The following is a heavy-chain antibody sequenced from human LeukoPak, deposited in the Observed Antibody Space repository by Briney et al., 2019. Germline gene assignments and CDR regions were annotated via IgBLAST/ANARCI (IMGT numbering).Heavy chain of an antibody. CDR2: ISASGANT. CDR3: AKDLGRYRNNFFDY. Sequence: GGSLRLSCATSGFTFSSYAMSWVRQAPGKGLERVSVISASGANTYYADSVKGRFTISRDNSKNTLYLQMNSLRAEDTAIYYCAKDLGRYRNNFFDYWGQGNLVTVSS. CDR1: GFTFSSYA. J-gene: IGHJ4*02. D-gene: IGHD1-26*01. V-gene: IGHV3-23*01.